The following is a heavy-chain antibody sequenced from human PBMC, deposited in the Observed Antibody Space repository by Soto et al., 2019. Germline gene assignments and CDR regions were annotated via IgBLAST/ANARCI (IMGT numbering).Heavy chain of an antibody. CDR1: GYTFIDYY. Sequence: ALVTVSCKASGYTFIDYYIQWVRQAPGQGLEWLGIIRPSGGGTEYAQSFQGRVTMTRDTSTSTVYMGLTSLTSEDSAVYFCAREPKEGFYFDYWGQGAPVTVSS. CDR2: IRPSGGGT. V-gene: IGHV1-46*01. J-gene: IGHJ4*02. CDR3: AREPKEGFYFDY.